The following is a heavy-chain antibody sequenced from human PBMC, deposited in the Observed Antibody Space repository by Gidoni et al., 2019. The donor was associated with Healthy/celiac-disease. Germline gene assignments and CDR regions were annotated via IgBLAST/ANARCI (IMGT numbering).Heavy chain of an antibody. CDR3: ARGGQWLRDGYMDV. CDR1: GGPFSSYA. V-gene: IGHV1-69*06. J-gene: IGHJ6*03. D-gene: IGHD6-19*01. Sequence: QVQLVQSGAEVKKPGSSVKVSCKASGGPFSSYAISWVRQATGQGLEWMGGISPSFGTANYAQKFQGRVTITADKSTSTAYMELSSLRSEDTAVYYCARGGQWLRDGYMDVWGKGTTVTVSS. CDR2: ISPSFGTA.